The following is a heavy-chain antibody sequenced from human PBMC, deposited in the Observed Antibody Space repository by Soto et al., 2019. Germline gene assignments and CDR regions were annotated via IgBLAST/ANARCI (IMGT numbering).Heavy chain of an antibody. CDR2: IYWDDDK. J-gene: IGHJ3*02. D-gene: IGHD3-9*01. CDR1: GFSLSTSGVG. V-gene: IGHV2-5*02. CDR3: AHLYDTIYAFDM. Sequence: QITLKESGPTLVKPTQTLTLTCTFSGFSLSTSGVGVGWIRQPPGKALEWLALIYWDDDKRYSTSLKSRLTIPKDTAKKQVVLTMTNIDPVDTATYYCAHLYDTIYAFDMWGQGTMVTVSS.